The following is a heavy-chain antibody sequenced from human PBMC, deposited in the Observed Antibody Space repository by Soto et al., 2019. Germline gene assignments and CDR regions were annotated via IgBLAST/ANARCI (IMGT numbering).Heavy chain of an antibody. J-gene: IGHJ4*02. CDR1: RFTFSIYG. Sequence: QVQLVESGGGVVQPRKSLRLSCAASRFTFSIYGMHWVRQAPGKGLEWVALISDDGTKKYYADSVKGRFTISRDNSKNTLYLQMNSLRAEDTAVYFCARELYYYDSSGYYPLENWGQGTLVTVSS. CDR2: ISDDGTKK. CDR3: ARELYYYDSSGYYPLEN. V-gene: IGHV3-30*03. D-gene: IGHD3-22*01.